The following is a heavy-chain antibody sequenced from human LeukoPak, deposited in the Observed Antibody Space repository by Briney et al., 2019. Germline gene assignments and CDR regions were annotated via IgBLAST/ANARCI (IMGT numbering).Heavy chain of an antibody. CDR2: IYTGGST. CDR1: GGSISSGSYY. Sequence: SQTLSLTCTVSGGSISSGSYYWSWIRQPAGKGLEWIGRIYTGGSTNYNPSLKSRVTISVDTSKNQFSLKLSSVTAADTAVYYCARDDYYGSGSYYPYWYFDLWGRGTLVTVSS. J-gene: IGHJ2*01. CDR3: ARDDYYGSGSYYPYWYFDL. V-gene: IGHV4-61*02. D-gene: IGHD3-10*01.